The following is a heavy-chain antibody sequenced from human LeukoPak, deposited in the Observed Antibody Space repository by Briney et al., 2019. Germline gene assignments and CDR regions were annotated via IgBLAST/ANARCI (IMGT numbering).Heavy chain of an antibody. D-gene: IGHD6-13*01. CDR3: ARDYIAAAGRSWFDP. CDR2: IIPIFGTA. V-gene: IGHV1-69*05. CDR1: GGTFSSYA. J-gene: IGHJ5*02. Sequence: SVKVSCKASGGTFSSYAISWVRQAPGQGLEWMGRIIPIFGTANYAQKFQGRVTITTDESTSTAYMELSSLRSEDTAVYYCARDYIAAAGRSWFDPWGQGTLVTASS.